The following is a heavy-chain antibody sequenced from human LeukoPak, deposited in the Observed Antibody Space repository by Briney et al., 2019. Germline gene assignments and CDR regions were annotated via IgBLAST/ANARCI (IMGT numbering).Heavy chain of an antibody. CDR3: ASDGPRKRNYYYYYMDV. CDR2: INHSGST. Sequence: SETLSLTCAVYGGSFSGYYWSWSRQPPGKGLEWIGEINHSGSTNYNPSLKSRVTISVDTSKNQFSLKLSSVTAADTAVYYCASDGPRKRNYYYYYMDVWGKGTTVTVSS. V-gene: IGHV4-34*01. CDR1: GGSFSGYY. J-gene: IGHJ6*03. D-gene: IGHD3/OR15-3a*01.